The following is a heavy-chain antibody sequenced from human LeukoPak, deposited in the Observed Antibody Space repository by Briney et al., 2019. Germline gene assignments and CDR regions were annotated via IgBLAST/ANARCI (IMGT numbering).Heavy chain of an antibody. CDR2: IWYDGSNK. D-gene: IGHD1-26*01. V-gene: IGHV3-33*01. CDR3: ARGQYGGSYLRYYFDY. CDR1: GFTFSSYG. J-gene: IGHJ4*02. Sequence: PGGSLRLSCAASGFTFSSYGMHWVRQAPGKGLEWVAVIWYDGSNKYYADSVKGRFTISRDNSKNTLYLQMNSLRAEDTAVYYCARGQYGGSYLRYYFDYWGQGTLVTVSS.